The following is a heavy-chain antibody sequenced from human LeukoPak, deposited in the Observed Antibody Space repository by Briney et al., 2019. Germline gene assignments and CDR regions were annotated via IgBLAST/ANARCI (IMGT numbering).Heavy chain of an antibody. V-gene: IGHV3-20*04. J-gene: IGHJ6*03. CDR3: ARSNKDYYVSYYLDV. Sequence: PGGSLRLSCAASGFTFGDYGMSWVRQAPGKGLEWVSGVNRNGDSTGYADSGKGRFTISRDNARNSLYLQMNSLRAEDTALYYCARSNKDYYVSYYLDVWAKGTTVTVSS. CDR1: GFTFGDYG. CDR2: VNRNGDST.